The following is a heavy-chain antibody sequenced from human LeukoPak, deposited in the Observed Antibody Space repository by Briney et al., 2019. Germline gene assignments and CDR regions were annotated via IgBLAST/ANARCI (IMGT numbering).Heavy chain of an antibody. J-gene: IGHJ4*02. D-gene: IGHD5-24*01. V-gene: IGHV4-59*08. CDR1: GGSISSYY. CDR3: ARTLMATIVPYYFDY. CDR2: IYYSGST. Sequence: SETLSLTCTVCGGSISSYYWSWIRQPPGKGLEWIGYIYYSGSTNYNPSLKSRVTISVDTSKNQFSLKLSSVTAADTAVYYCARTLMATIVPYYFDYWGQGTLVTVSS.